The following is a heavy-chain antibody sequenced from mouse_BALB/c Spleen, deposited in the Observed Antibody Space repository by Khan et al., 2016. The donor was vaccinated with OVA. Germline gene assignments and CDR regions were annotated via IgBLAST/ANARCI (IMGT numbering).Heavy chain of an antibody. CDR2: IYPSDSYI. CDR1: GYTFTDSW. Sequence: VQLQQSGAELVRPGASVKLSCKASGYTFTDSWINWVKQRPGQGLEWIGNIYPSDSYINYNQKFRDKATLTVDKSSTTAYMHLSSPTSEDSAVYYCTRAGDDGSAFAYWGQGTLVTVSA. D-gene: IGHD2-3*01. J-gene: IGHJ3*01. V-gene: IGHV1-69*02. CDR3: TRAGDDGSAFAY.